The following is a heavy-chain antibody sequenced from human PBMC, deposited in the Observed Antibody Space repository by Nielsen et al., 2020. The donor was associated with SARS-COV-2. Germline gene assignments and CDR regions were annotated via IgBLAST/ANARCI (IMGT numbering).Heavy chain of an antibody. V-gene: IGHV3-23*01. D-gene: IGHD1-26*01. Sequence: GESLKISCAASGFPFSRNWMSWVRQAPGKGLEWVSSIGTTGDKTFYADSVKGRFTISRDNSKNTLYLQLNSLRAEDTAVFYCAKISGSQRHYFDFWGQGALVTVSS. J-gene: IGHJ4*02. CDR3: AKISGSQRHYFDF. CDR1: GFPFSRNW. CDR2: IGTTGDKT.